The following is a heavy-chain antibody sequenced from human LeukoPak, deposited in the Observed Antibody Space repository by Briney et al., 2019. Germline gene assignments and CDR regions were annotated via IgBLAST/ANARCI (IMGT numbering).Heavy chain of an antibody. J-gene: IGHJ6*03. Sequence: PSETLSLTCTVSGGSISSYYWSWIRQPPGKGLELIGDIYTSGSTNYNPSLKSRVTISVDTSKNQFSLKLSSVTAADTAVYYCARLSGRETIFHYYYMDVWGKGTTVTVSS. D-gene: IGHD3-3*01. V-gene: IGHV4-4*09. CDR2: IYTSGST. CDR3: ARLSGRETIFHYYYMDV. CDR1: GGSISSYY.